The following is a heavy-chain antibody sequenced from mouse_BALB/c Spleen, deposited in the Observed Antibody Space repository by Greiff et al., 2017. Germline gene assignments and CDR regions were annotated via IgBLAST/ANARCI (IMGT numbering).Heavy chain of an antibody. V-gene: IGHV1-15*01. CDR3: TRSGSSSY. J-gene: IGHJ2*01. CDR1: GYTFTDYE. D-gene: IGHD1-1*01. Sequence: VQLQQSGAELVRPGASVTLSCKASGYTFTDYEMHWVKQTPVHGLEWIGAIDPETGGTAYNQKFKGKATLTADKSSSTAYMELRSLTSEDSTVYYCTRSGSSSYWGQGTTRTGAS. CDR2: IDPETGGT.